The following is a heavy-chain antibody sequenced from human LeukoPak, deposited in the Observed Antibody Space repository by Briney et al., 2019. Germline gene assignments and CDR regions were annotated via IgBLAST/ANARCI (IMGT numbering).Heavy chain of an antibody. CDR1: RVSPTGYT. Sequence: SETLSLTCTVSRVSPTGYTSTCIWQPPGKGLEWIGYISDSGSTNYTPSLTSRVTMSVDSSNTEFSLSLNSVTAADTAVYYCARVFRGAVTSNWFDHWGQGTLVTVSS. V-gene: IGHV4-59*01. CDR3: ARVFRGAVTSNWFDH. D-gene: IGHD4-17*01. CDR2: ISDSGST. J-gene: IGHJ5*02.